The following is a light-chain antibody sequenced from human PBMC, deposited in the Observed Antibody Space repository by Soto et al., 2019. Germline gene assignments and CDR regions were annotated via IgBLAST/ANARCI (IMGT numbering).Light chain of an antibody. CDR2: GAS. Sequence: DIVISRSPATLSVSPGERVTPSCTGSQSISSHLAWYQQKPGQAPRLLIYGASSRATGIPDRFSGSGSGTDFTLTISRLEPEDFAMYYCQQYSSSPPWTCGQGTKVDI. CDR3: QQYSSSPPWT. V-gene: IGKV3-20*01. CDR1: QSISSH. J-gene: IGKJ1*01.